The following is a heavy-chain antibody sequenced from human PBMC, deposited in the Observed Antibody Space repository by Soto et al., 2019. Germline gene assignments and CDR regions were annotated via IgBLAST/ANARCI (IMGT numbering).Heavy chain of an antibody. CDR3: ARDLVFGVVMDNWFDP. CDR1: GFTFSSYW. D-gene: IGHD3-3*01. CDR2: IKQDGSEK. V-gene: IGHV3-7*01. J-gene: IGHJ5*02. Sequence: PGGSLRLSCAASGFTFSSYWMSWVRQAPGKGLEWVANIKQDGSEKYYVDSVKGRFTISRDNAKNSLYLQMNSLRAEDTAVYYCARDLVFGVVMDNWFDPWGQGNLVTVSS.